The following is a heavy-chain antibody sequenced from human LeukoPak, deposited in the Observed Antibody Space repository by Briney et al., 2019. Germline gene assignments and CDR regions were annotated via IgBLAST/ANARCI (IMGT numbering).Heavy chain of an antibody. V-gene: IGHV3-21*01. Sequence: GGSLRLSCAASGFTFSSYSMNWVRQAPGKGLEWVSLISSSSGYIYYADSVKGRFTISRDNAKNSLYLQMNSLRAEDTAVYYCAKDHYGSGSFLDYWGQGTLVTVSS. CDR1: GFTFSSYS. J-gene: IGHJ4*02. CDR2: ISSSSGYI. CDR3: AKDHYGSGSFLDY. D-gene: IGHD3-10*01.